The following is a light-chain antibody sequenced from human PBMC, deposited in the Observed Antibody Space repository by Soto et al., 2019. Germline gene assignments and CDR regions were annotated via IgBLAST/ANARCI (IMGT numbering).Light chain of an antibody. V-gene: IGKV3-20*01. Sequence: EMGLPQSPGPLPLSPGEKAPPPCGAVKRFGTGTLAGYHQKPGKAPRLPINGASSRATGIPDRFRGSGSGTDFTLTISRLEPEDFAVYYCQQYGSSLFTFGPGTKVDIK. CDR2: GAS. J-gene: IGKJ3*01. CDR3: QQYGSSLFT. CDR1: KRFGTGT.